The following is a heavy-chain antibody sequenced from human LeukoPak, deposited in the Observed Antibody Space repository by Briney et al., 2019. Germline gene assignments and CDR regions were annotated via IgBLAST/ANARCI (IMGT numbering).Heavy chain of an antibody. D-gene: IGHD6-13*01. J-gene: IGHJ4*02. Sequence: GGSLRLSCAASAFTFSDYWMTWVRQAPGKGLERVANINKDGSETYYVDSVKGRFTISRDNARNSLYLHLNSLRAEDTAVYYCARVHHSSSWGTDDCWGQGTLVTVSS. CDR2: INKDGSET. CDR1: AFTFSDYW. V-gene: IGHV3-7*01. CDR3: ARVHHSSSWGTDDC.